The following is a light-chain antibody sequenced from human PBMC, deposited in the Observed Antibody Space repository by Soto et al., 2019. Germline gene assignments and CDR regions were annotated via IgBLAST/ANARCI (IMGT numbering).Light chain of an antibody. CDR2: AAS. Sequence: IVMTQSPDSLALSLGESATINCKSSQSVVDRPSNNNYFAWYQQKPGKAPKLLIYAASSLQSGVPSRFSGSGSGTDFTLTISSLQPEDFATYYCQQGYSTPWTFGQGTKVDIK. V-gene: IGKV1-39*01. CDR3: QQGYSTPWT. CDR1: QSVVDRPSNNNY. J-gene: IGKJ1*01.